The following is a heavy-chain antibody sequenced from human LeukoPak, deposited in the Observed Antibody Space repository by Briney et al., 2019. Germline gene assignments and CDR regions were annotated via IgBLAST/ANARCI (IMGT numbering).Heavy chain of an antibody. J-gene: IGHJ4*02. CDR2: INHSGST. CDR1: GGSFSGYY. D-gene: IGHD3-16*02. Sequence: PSETLSLTCAVYGGSFSGYYWSWIRQPPGKGLGWIGEINHSGSTNYNPSLKSRVTISVDTSKNQFSLKLSSVTAADTAVYYCARGRLDYVWGSYRPYYFDYWGQGTLVTVSS. CDR3: ARGRLDYVWGSYRPYYFDY. V-gene: IGHV4-34*01.